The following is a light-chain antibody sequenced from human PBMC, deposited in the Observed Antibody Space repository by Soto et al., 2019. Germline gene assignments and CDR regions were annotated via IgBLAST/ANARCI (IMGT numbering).Light chain of an antibody. V-gene: IGKV3-11*01. CDR1: QSFRCL. CDR3: QQRHMRPIT. Sequence: EVELTQSPFTLYLSPGERATLSFSSSQSFRCLLAWYQQKPGQAPRLLIYDAYNRATGIPPRFSGSGSGTDFTLTISSLEPGDSAVYYCQQRHMRPITFGQRARPEIK. J-gene: IGKJ5*01. CDR2: DAY.